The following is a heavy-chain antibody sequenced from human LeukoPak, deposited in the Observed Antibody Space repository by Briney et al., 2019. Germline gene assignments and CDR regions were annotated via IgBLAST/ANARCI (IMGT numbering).Heavy chain of an antibody. CDR2: IYYSGST. CDR1: GGSISSYY. CDR3: ARSNGFIDY. J-gene: IGHJ4*02. V-gene: IGHV4-59*12. Sequence: SETLSLTCTVSGGSISSYYWSWIRQPPGKGLEWIGYIYYSGSTYYNPSLKSRLSISVDTSKNQFSLKLSSVTAADTAVYYCARSNGFIDYWGQGTLVTVSS. D-gene: IGHD2-8*01.